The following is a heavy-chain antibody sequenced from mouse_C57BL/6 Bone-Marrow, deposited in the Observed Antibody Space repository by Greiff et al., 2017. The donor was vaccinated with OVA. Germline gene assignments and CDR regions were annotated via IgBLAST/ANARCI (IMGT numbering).Heavy chain of an antibody. Sequence: VHLVESGPELVKPGASVKISCKASGYAFSSSWMNWVKQRPGKGLEWIGRIYPGDGDTNYNGKFKGKATLTADKSSSTAYMQLSSLTSEDSAVYFCARQLRLPLGYWGQGTTLTVSS. V-gene: IGHV1-82*01. CDR3: ARQLRLPLGY. CDR2: IYPGDGDT. CDR1: GYAFSSSW. D-gene: IGHD3-2*02. J-gene: IGHJ2*01.